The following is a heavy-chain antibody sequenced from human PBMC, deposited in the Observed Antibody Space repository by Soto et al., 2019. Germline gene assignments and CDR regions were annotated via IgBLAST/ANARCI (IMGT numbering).Heavy chain of an antibody. D-gene: IGHD3-9*01. J-gene: IGHJ6*02. CDR1: GYTFSSYG. V-gene: IGHV1-18*01. Sequence: ASVKVSCKASGYTFSSYGFSWVRQAPGQGLEWMGWTSAYNGHTNYAQKFQGRVTMTTDTSASTAHMELRSLSSDDTALYYCARDGAAHYDILTGYYSVGMDVWGQGTTVTVSS. CDR2: TSAYNGHT. CDR3: ARDGAAHYDILTGYYSVGMDV.